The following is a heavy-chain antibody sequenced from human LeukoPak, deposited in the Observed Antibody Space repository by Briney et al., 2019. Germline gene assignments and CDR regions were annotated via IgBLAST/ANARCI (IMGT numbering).Heavy chain of an antibody. D-gene: IGHD3-22*01. CDR3: ARAPLDSSGNHWGVWFDP. CDR1: GYSFSSYW. J-gene: IGHJ5*02. V-gene: IGHV5-51*01. CDR2: IYPGHSDT. Sequence: GESLKISCKGSGYSFSSYWIGWVRQMPGKGLEWMGIIYPGHSDTKYSPSFQGQVIMSADRSINTAYLQWSSLKASDTAIYYCARAPLDSSGNHWGVWFDPWGQGTLVTVSS.